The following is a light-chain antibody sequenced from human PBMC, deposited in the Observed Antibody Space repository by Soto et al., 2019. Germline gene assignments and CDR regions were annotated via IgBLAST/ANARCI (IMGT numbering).Light chain of an antibody. Sequence: DIDITHSPASLSASVGDRVTITCRASQSISTYLNWYQQHPGKAPKLLIYTASNLEGGVPSRFSGSGSGTDFTLTISSLQPEDFATYYCQQSYGIPPVTFGGGTKVDIK. J-gene: IGKJ4*01. CDR1: QSISTY. V-gene: IGKV1-39*01. CDR2: TAS. CDR3: QQSYGIPPVT.